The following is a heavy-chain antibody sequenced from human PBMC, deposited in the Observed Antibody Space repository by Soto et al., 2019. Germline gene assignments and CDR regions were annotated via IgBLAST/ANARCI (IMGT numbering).Heavy chain of an antibody. J-gene: IGHJ4*02. D-gene: IGHD1-26*01. V-gene: IGHV3-74*01. CDR3: VRLGFVGEGDF. CDR2: IDGYGTNT. Sequence: PVGSLRLSGATSGFTFSDYWIHWVRQVPGEGLVWVSRIDGYGTNTDYAESVRGRFTISRDSAKSTAFLQMDSLRVEDTAVYHCVRLGFVGEGDFWGQGILVTVSS. CDR1: GFTFSDYW.